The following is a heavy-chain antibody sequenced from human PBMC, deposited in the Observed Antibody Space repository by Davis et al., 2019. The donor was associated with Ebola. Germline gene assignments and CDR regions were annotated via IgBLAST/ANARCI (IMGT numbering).Heavy chain of an antibody. CDR3: ARGNYGDYIVLYYYNMDV. CDR1: SGSISSYF. V-gene: IGHV4-59*01. CDR2: IHYLGNT. J-gene: IGHJ6*02. Sequence: SETLPLTCTVSSGSISSYFWSWIRQPPGKGLEWIGNIHYLGNTNYNPSLKRRVTMSVDTSKNQFSLKLSSVTAADTAVYYCARGNYGDYIVLYYYNMDVWGQGTTVTVSS. D-gene: IGHD4-17*01.